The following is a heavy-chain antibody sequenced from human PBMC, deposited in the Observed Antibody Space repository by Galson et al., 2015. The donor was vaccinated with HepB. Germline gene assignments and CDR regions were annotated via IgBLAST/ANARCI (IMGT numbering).Heavy chain of an antibody. Sequence: SLRLSCAASGFTFSSYAMHWVRQAPGKGLEWVAVISYDGSNKYYADSVKGRFTISRDNSKNTLYLQMNSLRAEDTAVYYCARDLDGGAFDYWGQGTLVTVSS. J-gene: IGHJ4*02. CDR1: GFTFSSYA. CDR3: ARDLDGGAFDY. V-gene: IGHV3-30-3*01. CDR2: ISYDGSNK. D-gene: IGHD4-23*01.